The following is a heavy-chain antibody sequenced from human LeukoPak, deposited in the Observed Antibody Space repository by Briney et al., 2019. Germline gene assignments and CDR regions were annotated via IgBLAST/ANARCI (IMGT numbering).Heavy chain of an antibody. V-gene: IGHV3-30*18. J-gene: IGHJ3*02. D-gene: IGHD1-26*01. CDR2: ISYDGSNK. CDR1: RFTFSSYG. Sequence: GGPLRLSCAASRFTFSSYGMHWVRPAPGKGLEWVAVISYDGSNKYYADSVKGRFTISRDNSKNTLYLQMNSLRAEDTAVYYCAKDLGSGSYPDAFDIWGQGTMVTVSS. CDR3: AKDLGSGSYPDAFDI.